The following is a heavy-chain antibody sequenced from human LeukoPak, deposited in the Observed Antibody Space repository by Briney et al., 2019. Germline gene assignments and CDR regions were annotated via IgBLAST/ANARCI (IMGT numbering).Heavy chain of an antibody. V-gene: IGHV4-34*01. CDR3: ARGGCSGGSCYYYFDY. J-gene: IGHJ4*02. CDR2: INHSGST. CDR1: GGSFSGYY. Sequence: SETLSLTCAVYGGSFSGYYWSWIRQPPGKGLEWIGEINHSGSTNYNPSLKSRVTISVDTSKNRFSLKLSSVTAADTAVYYCARGGCSGGSCYYYFDYWGQGTLVTVSS. D-gene: IGHD2-15*01.